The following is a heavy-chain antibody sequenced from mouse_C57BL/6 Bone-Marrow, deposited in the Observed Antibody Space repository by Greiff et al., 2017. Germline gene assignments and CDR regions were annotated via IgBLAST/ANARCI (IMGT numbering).Heavy chain of an antibody. CDR1: GFNIKDDY. V-gene: IGHV14-4*01. CDR2: IDPEIGDT. D-gene: IGHD2-3*01. Sequence: EVKLKESGAELVRPGASVKLSCTASGFNIKDDYIHWVKQRPEQGLEWIGWIDPEIGDTEYASKFQGKATITLDTSSNTAYLQLSSLTSEDTAVYYCSSFDGNYFDFWGQGTPLTVAS. J-gene: IGHJ2*01. CDR3: SSFDGNYFDF.